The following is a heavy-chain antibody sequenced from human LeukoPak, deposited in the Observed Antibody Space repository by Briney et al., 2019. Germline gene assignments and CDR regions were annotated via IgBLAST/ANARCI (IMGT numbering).Heavy chain of an antibody. CDR1: GFTFSSYE. J-gene: IGHJ4*02. CDR2: ISRSGNSI. CDR3: ARPYTAYAFDY. Sequence: GGSLRLSCAASGFTFSSYEMNWVRQAPGKGLEWLSYISRSGNSIFYADSVKGRFTISRDNAKNSLYLRMNSLRAEDTAVYYCARPYTAYAFDYWGQGTLVTVSS. D-gene: IGHD5-12*01. V-gene: IGHV3-48*03.